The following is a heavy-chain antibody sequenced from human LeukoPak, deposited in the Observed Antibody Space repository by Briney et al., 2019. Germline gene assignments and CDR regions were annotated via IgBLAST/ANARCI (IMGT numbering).Heavy chain of an antibody. V-gene: IGHV3-30*02. CDR3: AKVGVVTGYQFYYMDV. J-gene: IGHJ6*03. CDR2: IHYGGSNT. CDR1: G. D-gene: IGHD3-3*01. Sequence: GGSLRLSCVASGMHWVRQTPGKGLECVAFIHYGGSNTYYADSVKGRITISRDDSKNTLYLEMNSLRPEDTAVYYCAKVGVVTGYQFYYMDVWGKGTAVTISS.